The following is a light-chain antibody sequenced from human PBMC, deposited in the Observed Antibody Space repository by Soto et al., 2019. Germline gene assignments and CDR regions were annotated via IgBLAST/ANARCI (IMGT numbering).Light chain of an antibody. CDR3: TSYAGSDIWV. Sequence: QSALTQPPSASGSPGQSVTISCTGTSSDVGAYNYVSWYQQYPGKAPKLMIYEVSKRPSGVPDRFSGSESGKTASLTVSGLQPEDEADYYCTSYAGSDIWVFGGGTKVTVL. J-gene: IGLJ3*02. V-gene: IGLV2-8*01. CDR2: EVS. CDR1: SSDVGAYNY.